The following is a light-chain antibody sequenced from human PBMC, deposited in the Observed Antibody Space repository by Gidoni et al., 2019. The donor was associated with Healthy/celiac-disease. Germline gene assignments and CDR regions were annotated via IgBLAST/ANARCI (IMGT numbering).Light chain of an antibody. V-gene: IGKV3-11*01. Sequence: EIVLTQSPATLSLSPGERATLSCRASQSVSSYLAWYQQKPGQAPRLLNYDASNRATGIPARFSGSGSGTDFTLTISSLEPEDFAVYYCQQRSNLFGPGTKVDIK. CDR2: DAS. CDR1: QSVSSY. J-gene: IGKJ3*01. CDR3: QQRSNL.